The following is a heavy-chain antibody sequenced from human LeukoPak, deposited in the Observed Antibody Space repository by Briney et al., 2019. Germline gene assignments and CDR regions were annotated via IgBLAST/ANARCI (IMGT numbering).Heavy chain of an antibody. V-gene: IGHV1-46*01. CDR2: INPSGGST. D-gene: IGHD3-22*01. J-gene: IGHJ3*02. CDR3: AREGYYYDSSGQDAFDI. Sequence: ASVKVSCKAYGYTFTSYYMHWVRQAPGQGLEWMGIINPSGGSTSYAQKFQGRVTMTRDTSTSTVYMELSSLRSEDTAVYYCAREGYYYDSSGQDAFDIWGQRTMVTVSS. CDR1: GYTFTSYY.